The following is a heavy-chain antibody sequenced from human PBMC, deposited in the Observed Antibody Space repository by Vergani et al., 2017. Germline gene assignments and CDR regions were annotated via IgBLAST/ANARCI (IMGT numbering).Heavy chain of an antibody. CDR1: GFTFDDYA. Sequence: VQLVESGGGLVQPGRSLRLSCAASGFTFDDYAMHWVRQAPGKGLEWVSAISGSGGSTYYADSVKGRFTISRDNSKNTLYLQMNSLRAEDTAVYYCAKGGPVGIAAAGLPVGDYYMDVWGKGTTVTVSS. CDR3: AKGGPVGIAAAGLPVGDYYMDV. J-gene: IGHJ6*03. V-gene: IGHV3-23*04. D-gene: IGHD6-13*01. CDR2: ISGSGGST.